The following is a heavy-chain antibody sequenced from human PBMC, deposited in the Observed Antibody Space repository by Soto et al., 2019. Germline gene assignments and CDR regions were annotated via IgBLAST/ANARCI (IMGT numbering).Heavy chain of an antibody. CDR3: ARGSAFIGLDY. V-gene: IGHV3-21*01. CDR2: IGTSGSYI. Sequence: CVLQAKGKGLEWVSSIGTSGSYIYDTDSVKGRFTISRDNTKDSLYLQMNSLRAEDTAIYYYARGSAFIGLDYWGQGTPVTVTS. D-gene: IGHD1-26*01. J-gene: IGHJ4*02.